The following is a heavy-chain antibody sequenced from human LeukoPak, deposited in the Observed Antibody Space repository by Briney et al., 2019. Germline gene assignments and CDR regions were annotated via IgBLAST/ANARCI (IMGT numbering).Heavy chain of an antibody. CDR2: INHSGST. J-gene: IGHJ4*02. D-gene: IGHD3-22*01. Sequence: PSETLSLTCAVYGGSFSGYYWSLIRQPPGKGLEWIGEINHSGSTNYNPSLKSRVTISVDTSKNQFSLKLSSVTAADTAVYYCARGELSSSGYYYYFDYWGQGTLVTVSS. CDR1: GGSFSGYY. V-gene: IGHV4-34*01. CDR3: ARGELSSSGYYYYFDY.